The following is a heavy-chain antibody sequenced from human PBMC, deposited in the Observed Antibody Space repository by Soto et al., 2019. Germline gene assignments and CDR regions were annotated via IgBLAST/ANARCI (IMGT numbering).Heavy chain of an antibody. Sequence: ASVKVSCKASGYTFTSYDSNWVRQATGQGLEWMGLMNPNSGNTGYAQKFQGRVTMTSNTSISTAYMELSSLRSEDTAVYYCAREMTTITSHYYYGMDVWGQGTTVTVSS. CDR1: GYTFTSYD. D-gene: IGHD4-4*01. V-gene: IGHV1-8*01. J-gene: IGHJ6*02. CDR2: MNPNSGNT. CDR3: AREMTTITSHYYYGMDV.